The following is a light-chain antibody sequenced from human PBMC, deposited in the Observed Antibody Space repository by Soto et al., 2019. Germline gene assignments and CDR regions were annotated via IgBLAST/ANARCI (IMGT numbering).Light chain of an antibody. CDR2: DAS. CDR1: QSVRSN. Sequence: EIVMTHSPASLSVSPGDRATLSSRASQSVRSNLAWYQQKPGQPPRLLIYDASNRATGIPARFSGSGSGTDFTLTISSLQSEDFAVYYCQQYNNWITFGQGTRLEI. CDR3: QQYNNWIT. V-gene: IGKV3D-15*01. J-gene: IGKJ5*01.